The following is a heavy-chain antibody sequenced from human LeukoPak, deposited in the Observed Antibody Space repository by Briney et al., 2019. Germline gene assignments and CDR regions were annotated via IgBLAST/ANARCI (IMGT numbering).Heavy chain of an antibody. CDR1: GFTFSIYS. V-gene: IGHV3-21*01. Sequence: GGSLRLSCAASGFTFSIYSMNWVRQAPGKGLERVSSISSSTSYIYYADSVKGRFTISRDNARNSLYLQMNGLRAEDTAVYYCARDVNDAFDIWGQGTMVTVSS. D-gene: IGHD2/OR15-2a*01. J-gene: IGHJ3*02. CDR2: ISSSTSYI. CDR3: ARDVNDAFDI.